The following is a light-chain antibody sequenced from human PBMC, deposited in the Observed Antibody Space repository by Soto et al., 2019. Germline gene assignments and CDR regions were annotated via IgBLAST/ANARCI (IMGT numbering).Light chain of an antibody. CDR2: AAS. CDR1: QGITSY. Sequence: DIQMTQSPSSLSASVGDRVAITCRASQGITSYLNWYQQKPGKAPKVLIYAASTLQSGVPSRFSGSGYGTHFTLTITGLQRDDFATYYCQQRYTTAYAFGQGTKLEI. V-gene: IGKV1-39*01. CDR3: QQRYTTAYA. J-gene: IGKJ2*01.